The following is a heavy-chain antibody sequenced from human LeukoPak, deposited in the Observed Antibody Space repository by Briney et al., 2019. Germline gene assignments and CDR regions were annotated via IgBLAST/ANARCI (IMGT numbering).Heavy chain of an antibody. J-gene: IGHJ6*02. CDR3: ARGVIAAAGYYYYGMDV. CDR1: GFTFSSYG. V-gene: IGHV3-33*01. D-gene: IGHD6-13*01. CDR2: IWYDGSNK. Sequence: GRSLRLSCAASGFTFSSYGMHWVRQAPGKGLEWVAVIWYDGSNKYYADSVKGRFTISRDNSKNTLYLQMNSLRAEDTAVYYCARGVIAAAGYYYYGMDVWGQGTTVTVPS.